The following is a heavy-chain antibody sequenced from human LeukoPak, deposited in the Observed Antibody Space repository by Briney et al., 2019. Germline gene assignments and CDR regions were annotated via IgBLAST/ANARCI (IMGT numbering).Heavy chain of an antibody. D-gene: IGHD3-22*01. V-gene: IGHV3-23*01. CDR1: GFTFSTYA. CDR2: INGRGVST. CDR3: AREAYYDCSGSLDF. J-gene: IGHJ4*02. Sequence: GGSLRLSCAASGFTFSTYAMSWVRQAPGKGLEWVSCINGRGVSTYYAESVKGRFTISRGNSKNTLYLQMSSLRADDTAICYCAREAYYDCSGSLDFWGQGTLVTVSS.